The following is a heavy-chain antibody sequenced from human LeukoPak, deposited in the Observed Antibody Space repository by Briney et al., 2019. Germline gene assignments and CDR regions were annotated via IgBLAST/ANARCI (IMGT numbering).Heavy chain of an antibody. Sequence: SETLSLTCAVYGGSFSGCYWGWIRQPPGKGLEWIGTIYHSGSTYYNPSLNSRVTISVDTSKNQFSLKLSSVTAADTAVYYCARGLYCTNGVCPYYFDYWGQGTLVTVSS. D-gene: IGHD2-8*01. CDR2: IYHSGST. J-gene: IGHJ4*02. CDR1: GGSFSGCY. V-gene: IGHV4-34*01. CDR3: ARGLYCTNGVCPYYFDY.